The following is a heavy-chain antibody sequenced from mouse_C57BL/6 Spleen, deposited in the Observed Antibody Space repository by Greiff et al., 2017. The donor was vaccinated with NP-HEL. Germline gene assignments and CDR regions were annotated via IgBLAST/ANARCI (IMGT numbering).Heavy chain of an antibody. CDR2: IDPSDSYT. V-gene: IGHV1-59*01. Sequence: QVQLQQPGAELVRPGTSVKLSCKASGYTFTSYWMHWVKQRPGQGLEWIGVIDPSDSYTNYNQKFKGKATLTVDTSSSTAYMQLSSLTSEDSAVYYCARRNYDGDYWGQGTTLTVSS. CDR1: GYTFTSYW. D-gene: IGHD2-4*01. J-gene: IGHJ2*01. CDR3: ARRNYDGDY.